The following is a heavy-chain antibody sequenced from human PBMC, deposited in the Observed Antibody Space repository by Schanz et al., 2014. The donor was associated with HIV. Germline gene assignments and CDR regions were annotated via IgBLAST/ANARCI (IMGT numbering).Heavy chain of an antibody. CDR3: AKPEYDSRGNSQSHFDY. J-gene: IGHJ4*02. CDR2: ISESGGRT. D-gene: IGHD3-22*01. Sequence: EDLLVESGGGLVQPGGSLRLSCAASGFNFNNYAMTWVRQAPGKGLEWVSSISESGGRTYYADSVNGRFTISRDNSKNTLYLQMTTLRIDDTAVYYCAKPEYDSRGNSQSHFDYWGQGTLVTVSS. V-gene: IGHV3-23*04. CDR1: GFNFNNYA.